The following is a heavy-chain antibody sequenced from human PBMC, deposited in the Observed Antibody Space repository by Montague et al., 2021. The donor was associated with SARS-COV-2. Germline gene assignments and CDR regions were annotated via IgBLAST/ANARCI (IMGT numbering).Heavy chain of an antibody. CDR3: ARVVRCIIWYEVACDI. V-gene: IGHV4-59*01. J-gene: IGHJ3*02. D-gene: IGHD6-13*01. Sequence: SGRNNYKPSLTSRVTISVDTAKNQFSLKLSSVAAADTAVFYCARVVRCIIWYEVACDIWGQGTMGTVSS. CDR2: SGRN.